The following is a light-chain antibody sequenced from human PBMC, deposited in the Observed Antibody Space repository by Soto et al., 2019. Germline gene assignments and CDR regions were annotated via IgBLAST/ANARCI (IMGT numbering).Light chain of an antibody. CDR2: VAS. J-gene: IGKJ4*01. CDR1: QSINTY. CDR3: EQSYRTPPLA. V-gene: IGKV1-39*01. Sequence: DIQMTQSPSSLSASVGDRVTITCRASQSINTYLNWYQQKPGKAPKLLIYVASTLQSGVPSRFPGSGSGTYFTHTINSLPPEDFASYYCEQSYRTPPLAFGGATKVEIK.